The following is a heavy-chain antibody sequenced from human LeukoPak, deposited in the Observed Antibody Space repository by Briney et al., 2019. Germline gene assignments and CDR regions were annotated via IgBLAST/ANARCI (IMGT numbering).Heavy chain of an antibody. CDR2: IYSGGST. CDR1: GFTFSSYA. CDR3: ARVDSSSWDGYYFDY. V-gene: IGHV3-66*01. J-gene: IGHJ4*02. Sequence: GGSLRLSCAASGFTFSSYAMSWVRQAPGKGLEWVSVIYSGGSTYYADSVKGRFTISRDNSKNTLYLQMNSLRAEDTAVYYCARVDSSSWDGYYFDYWGQGTLVTVSS. D-gene: IGHD6-13*01.